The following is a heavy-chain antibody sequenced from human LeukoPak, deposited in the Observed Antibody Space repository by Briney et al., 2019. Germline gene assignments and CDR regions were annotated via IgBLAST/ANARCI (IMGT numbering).Heavy chain of an antibody. Sequence: SETLSLTCPVSGGSISSYYWSWIRQPPGKGLEWIGYIYYSGSTNYNPSLKSRVTISVDTSKNQFSLKLSSVTAADTAVYYCARGTGFYDYGDLFDYWGQGTLVTVSS. CDR1: GGSISSYY. D-gene: IGHD4-17*01. V-gene: IGHV4-59*01. J-gene: IGHJ4*02. CDR3: ARGTGFYDYGDLFDY. CDR2: IYYSGST.